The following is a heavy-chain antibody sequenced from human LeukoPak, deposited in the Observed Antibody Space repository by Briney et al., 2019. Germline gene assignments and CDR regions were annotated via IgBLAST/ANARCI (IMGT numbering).Heavy chain of an antibody. D-gene: IGHD3-22*01. CDR1: GFTFSDYY. V-gene: IGHV4-31*02. CDR3: ARDLGSVYYDSSGYYYDGAFDI. CDR2: IYYNGST. J-gene: IGHJ3*02. Sequence: LRLSCAASGFTFSDYYMSWIRQPPGKGLEWIGYIYYNGSTYYNPSLKSRVTISVDTSKNQFSLKLSSVTAADTAVYYCARDLGSVYYDSSGYYYDGAFDIWGQGTMVTVSS.